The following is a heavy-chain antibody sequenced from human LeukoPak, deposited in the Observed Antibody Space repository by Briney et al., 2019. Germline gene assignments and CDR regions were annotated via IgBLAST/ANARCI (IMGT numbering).Heavy chain of an antibody. CDR1: GFTFSSYA. J-gene: IGHJ4*02. CDR2: ISYDGSNK. D-gene: IGHD4-23*01. CDR3: ARDTVVTPGVSYFDY. V-gene: IGHV3-30-3*01. Sequence: GRSLRLSCAASGFTFSSYAMHWVRQAPGKGLEWVAVISYDGSNKYYADSVKGRFTISRDNSKNTLYLQMNSLRAEDTAVYYCARDTVVTPGVSYFDYWGQGTLVTVSS.